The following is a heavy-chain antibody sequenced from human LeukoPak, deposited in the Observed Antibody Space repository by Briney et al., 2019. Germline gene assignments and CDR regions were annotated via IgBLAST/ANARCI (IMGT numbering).Heavy chain of an antibody. CDR2: INHNGNVN. CDR1: GFIFTNYF. Sequence: GGSLRLSCAASGFIFTNYFMSWARQAPGKGLEWVASINHNGNVNYYVDSVKGRFTISRDNAKDSLYLQMSNLRAEDTAVYFCARGGGLDVWGQGATVTVSS. D-gene: IGHD3-16*01. CDR3: ARGGGLDV. V-gene: IGHV3-7*03. J-gene: IGHJ6*02.